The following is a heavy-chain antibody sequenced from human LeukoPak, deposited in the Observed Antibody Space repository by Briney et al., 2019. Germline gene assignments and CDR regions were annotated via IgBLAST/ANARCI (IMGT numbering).Heavy chain of an antibody. J-gene: IGHJ5*02. V-gene: IGHV3-7*01. CDR3: ARDRRGEESPYNWFDP. CDR2: IKQDGSEK. D-gene: IGHD3-10*01. Sequence: PGGSLRLSCAASGFTFSSYSMNWVRQAPGKGLEWVANIKQDGSEKNYVDSVKGRFTISRDNAKNSLYLQMNGLRAEDTAVYYCARDRRGEESPYNWFDPWGQGTLVTVSS. CDR1: GFTFSSYS.